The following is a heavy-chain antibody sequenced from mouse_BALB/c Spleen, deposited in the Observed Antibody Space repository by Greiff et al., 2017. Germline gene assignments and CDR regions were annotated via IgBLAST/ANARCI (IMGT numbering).Heavy chain of an antibody. J-gene: IGHJ3*01. CDR2: IWGGGST. CDR3: ARDLYYGSSPSGFAY. V-gene: IGHV2-6-4*01. D-gene: IGHD1-1*01. CDR1: GFSLSRYS. Sequence: QVQLKESGPGLVAPSQSLSITCTVSGFSLSRYSVHWVRQPPGKGLEWLGMIWGGGSTDYNSALKSRLSISKDNSKSQVFLKMNSLQTDDTAMYYCARDLYYGSSPSGFAYWGQGTLVTVSA.